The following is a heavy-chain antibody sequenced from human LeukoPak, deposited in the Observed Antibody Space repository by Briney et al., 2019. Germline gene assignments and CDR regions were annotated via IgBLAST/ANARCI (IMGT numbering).Heavy chain of an antibody. CDR3: AWRHTVTTFDY. D-gene: IGHD4-17*01. J-gene: IGHJ4*02. CDR2: IYYSGST. Sequence: SETLSLTCTVSGGSISSSSYYWGWIRQPPGKGLEWIGSIYYSGSTYYNPSLKGRVTISVDTSKNQFSLKLSSVTAADTAVYYCAWRHTVTTFDYWGKGTLVTVSS. CDR1: GGSISSSSYY. V-gene: IGHV4-39*01.